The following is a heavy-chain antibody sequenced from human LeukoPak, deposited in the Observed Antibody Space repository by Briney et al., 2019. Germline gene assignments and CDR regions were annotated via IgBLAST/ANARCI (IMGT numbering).Heavy chain of an antibody. CDR1: GYTFTVYY. Sequence: ASVKVSCKASGYTFTVYYIHWVRQAPGQGLEWMGWINPNSGGTNYAQKFQGRVTMTRDTSISTAYMELSRLTSDDTAVYYCARLYCSSTSCYLGRDNWFDPWGQGTLVTVSS. CDR2: INPNSGGT. V-gene: IGHV1-2*02. J-gene: IGHJ5*02. CDR3: ARLYCSSTSCYLGRDNWFDP. D-gene: IGHD2-2*01.